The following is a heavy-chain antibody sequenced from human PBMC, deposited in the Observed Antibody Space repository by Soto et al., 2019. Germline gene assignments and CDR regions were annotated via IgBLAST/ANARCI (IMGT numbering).Heavy chain of an antibody. Sequence: QVQLQESGPGLVKPSETLSLTCSVSGASIRSHFWSWIRQPPRKGMEWIGYVSDSGTTNYNPSLKSRVTMSIDTSRNQFSLKLRSVTAADTAVYYCTRHPANPYDYGDWDSDYWGQGTLATVSS. CDR3: TRHPANPYDYGDWDSDY. CDR2: VSDSGTT. D-gene: IGHD4-17*01. CDR1: GASIRSHF. J-gene: IGHJ4*02. V-gene: IGHV4-59*08.